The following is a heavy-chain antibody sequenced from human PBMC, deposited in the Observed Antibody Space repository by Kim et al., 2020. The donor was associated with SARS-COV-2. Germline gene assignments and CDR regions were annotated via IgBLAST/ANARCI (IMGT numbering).Heavy chain of an antibody. J-gene: IGHJ6*02. V-gene: IGHV4-59*13. CDR2: IYYSGST. CDR1: GGSISSYY. D-gene: IGHD6-13*01. CDR3: ARDSAIAAAGTELWGGMDV. Sequence: SETLSLTCTVSGGSISSYYWSWIRQPPGKGLEWIGYIYYSGSTNYNPSLKSRVTISVDTSKNQFSLKLGSVTAADTAVYYCARDSAIAAAGTELWGGMDVWGQGTTVTVSS.